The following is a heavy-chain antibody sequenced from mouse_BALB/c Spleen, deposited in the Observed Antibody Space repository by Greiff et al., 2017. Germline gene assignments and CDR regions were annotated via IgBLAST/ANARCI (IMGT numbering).Heavy chain of an antibody. CDR3: VRDGTVFDY. V-gene: IGHV2-9-2*01. CDR1: GFSLTSYD. CDR2: IWTGGGT. J-gene: IGHJ2*01. D-gene: IGHD4-1*01. Sequence: QVQLKESGPGLVAPSQSLSITCTVSGFSLTSYDISWIRQPPGKGLEWLGVIWTGGGTNYNSAFMSRLSISKDNSKSQVFLKMNSLQTDDTAIYYCVRDGTVFDYWGQGTTLTVSS.